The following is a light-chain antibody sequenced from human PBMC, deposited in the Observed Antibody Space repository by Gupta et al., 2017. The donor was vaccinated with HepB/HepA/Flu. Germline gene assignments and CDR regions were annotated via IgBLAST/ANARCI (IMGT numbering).Light chain of an antibody. Sequence: QSALTQPASVSGSPGQSITISCAGTSSAVGSYNPVSWYQQHPGKAPKLIIYDVTKRPSGVSNRFSASKSCNTASLTISGLQAEDEADYYCCSYAGSFVIFGGGTKLIVL. CDR1: SSAVGSYNP. V-gene: IGLV2-23*02. J-gene: IGLJ2*01. CDR3: CSYAGSFVI. CDR2: DVT.